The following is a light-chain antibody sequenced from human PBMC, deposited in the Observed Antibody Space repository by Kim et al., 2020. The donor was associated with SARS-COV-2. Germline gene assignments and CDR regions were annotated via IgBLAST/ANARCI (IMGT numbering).Light chain of an antibody. J-gene: IGLJ2*01. CDR2: QDS. V-gene: IGLV3-1*01. CDR3: QAWDSSTAV. CDR1: KLGDKY. Sequence: SYELTQPPSVSVSPGQTASLTCSGDKLGDKYGCWYQQKPGQSPVLVIYQDSKRPSGIPERFSGSNSGNTATLTISGTQAMDEADYYCQAWDSSTAVFGGGTKLTVL.